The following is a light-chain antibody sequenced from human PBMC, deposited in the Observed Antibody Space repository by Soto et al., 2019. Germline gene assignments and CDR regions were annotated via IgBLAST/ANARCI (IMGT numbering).Light chain of an antibody. V-gene: IGKV3-20*01. CDR1: QSVSSSY. J-gene: IGKJ1*01. Sequence: IVLTPSPGTLSLSPEERATLSCRASQSVSSSYLAWYQQKPGQAPRLLIYGASSRATGIPDRFSGSGSGTDFTLTISRLEPEDFAVYYCQQYGSSGTFGQGTKVDIK. CDR3: QQYGSSGT. CDR2: GAS.